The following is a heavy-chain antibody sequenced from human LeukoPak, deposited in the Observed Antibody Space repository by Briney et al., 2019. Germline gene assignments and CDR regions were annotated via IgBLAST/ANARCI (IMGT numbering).Heavy chain of an antibody. CDR3: ARTVPGYPDDYFDY. D-gene: IGHD6-19*01. Sequence: GGSLRLSCAASGFTFSRHWMSWVRQAPGKGLERVAHMNQDGSAIYSIDSVKGRFTISRDNDKNSLYLQMTGPTVADTAVYYCARTVPGYPDDYFDYWGQGTLVTVSS. CDR1: GFTFSRHW. J-gene: IGHJ4*02. V-gene: IGHV3-7*01. CDR2: MNQDGSAI.